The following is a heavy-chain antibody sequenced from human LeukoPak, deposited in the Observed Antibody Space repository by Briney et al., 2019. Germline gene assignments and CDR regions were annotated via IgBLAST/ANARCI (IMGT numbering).Heavy chain of an antibody. V-gene: IGHV4-31*03. J-gene: IGHJ4*02. Sequence: SQTLSLTCTVSGGSISSGGYYWSWIRQHPGKGLEWIGYIYYSGSTYYNLSLKSRVTISVDTSKNQFSLKLSSVTAADTAVYYCARVAVAGLDYWGQGTLVTVSS. CDR1: GGSISSGGYY. CDR2: IYYSGST. CDR3: ARVAVAGLDY. D-gene: IGHD6-19*01.